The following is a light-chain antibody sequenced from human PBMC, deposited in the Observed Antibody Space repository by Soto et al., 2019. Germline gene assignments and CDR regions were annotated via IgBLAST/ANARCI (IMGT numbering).Light chain of an antibody. V-gene: IGLV3-21*02. Sequence: SYELTQPPSVSVAPGQTARITCGGNNIGSKSVHWYQQRPGQAPVLVVHDDSDRPSGIPERFSGSNSENTATLTITRVEAVDEVDYYCQVWDTSNDHVVFGGGTKLTVL. CDR2: DDS. J-gene: IGLJ2*01. CDR3: QVWDTSNDHVV. CDR1: NIGSKS.